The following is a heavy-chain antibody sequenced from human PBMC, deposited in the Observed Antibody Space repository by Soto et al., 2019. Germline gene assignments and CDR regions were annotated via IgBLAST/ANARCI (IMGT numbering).Heavy chain of an antibody. J-gene: IGHJ5*02. D-gene: IGHD4-4*01. CDR2: ISAYNGNT. Sequence: PGESLKISCKGSGYTFTSYGISWVRQAPGQGLEWMGWISAYNGNTNYAQKLQGRVTMTTDTSTSTAYMELRSLRSDDTAVYYCARAYSDNWFDPWGQGTLVTVSS. CDR3: ARAYSDNWFDP. V-gene: IGHV1-18*01. CDR1: GYTFTSYG.